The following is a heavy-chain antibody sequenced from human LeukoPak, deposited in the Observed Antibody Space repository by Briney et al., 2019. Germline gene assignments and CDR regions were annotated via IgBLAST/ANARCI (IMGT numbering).Heavy chain of an antibody. D-gene: IGHD2/OR15-2a*01. CDR3: TRKGSQWDFLVDY. CDR1: GFTFSSYE. CDR2: ISSSGSTI. J-gene: IGHJ4*02. Sequence: PGGSLRLSCAASGFTFSSYEMNWVRQAPRKGLEWVSYISSSGSTIYYADSVKGRFTISRDNSENSLYLQMDSLTAEDTAVYYCTRKGSQWDFLVDYWGQGTRVAVSP. V-gene: IGHV3-48*03.